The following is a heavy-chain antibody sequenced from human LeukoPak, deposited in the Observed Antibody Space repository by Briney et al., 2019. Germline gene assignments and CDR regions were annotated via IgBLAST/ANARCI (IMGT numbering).Heavy chain of an antibody. CDR2: IWYDGNEK. Sequence: GGSLRLSCAASGFTFSSYNMNWVRQAPGKGLEWVAFIWYDGNEKYYADSAKGRFTISRDNSKNTLYLQMNSLRAEDTAIYYCATEQEGRRAAFDYWGQGTLVTVSS. J-gene: IGHJ4*02. V-gene: IGHV3-30*02. D-gene: IGHD1/OR15-1a*01. CDR3: ATEQEGRRAAFDY. CDR1: GFTFSSYN.